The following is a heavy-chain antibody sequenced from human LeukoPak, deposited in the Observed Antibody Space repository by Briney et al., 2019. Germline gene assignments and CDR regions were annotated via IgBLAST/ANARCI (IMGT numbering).Heavy chain of an antibody. CDR3: AREPYCSGGSCNHGFDP. J-gene: IGHJ5*02. Sequence: AAVKVSCKASGYTFTSYGISWVRQAPGQGLAWMGWISAYNGNTNYAQKLQGRVTMTTDTSTSTAYMELRSLRSDDTAVYYCAREPYCSGGSCNHGFDPWGQGTLVTVSS. CDR2: ISAYNGNT. D-gene: IGHD2-15*01. V-gene: IGHV1-18*01. CDR1: GYTFTSYG.